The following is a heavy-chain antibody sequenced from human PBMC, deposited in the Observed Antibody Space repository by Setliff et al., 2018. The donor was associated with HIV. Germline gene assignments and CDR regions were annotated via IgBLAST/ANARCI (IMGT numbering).Heavy chain of an antibody. D-gene: IGHD2-15*01. V-gene: IGHV3-23*01. J-gene: IGHJ6*02. CDR3: AKTLPTLYPPHDYYFAMDV. Sequence: GGSLRLSCAPSGFTFGSYAMSWVRQAPGKGLEWVSVISGSGDSTFYADSLKVRFTISRCNSKNTLYLQMNSLRAEDTAVYYCAKTLPTLYPPHDYYFAMDVWGQGTTVTVSS. CDR1: GFTFGSYA. CDR2: ISGSGDST.